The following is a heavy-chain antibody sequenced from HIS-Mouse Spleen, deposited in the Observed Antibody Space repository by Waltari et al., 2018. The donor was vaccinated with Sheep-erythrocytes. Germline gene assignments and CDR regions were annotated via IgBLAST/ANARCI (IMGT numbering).Heavy chain of an antibody. CDR3: AKGDAMVYDAFDI. CDR1: GCTFSSSG. V-gene: IGHV3-30*18. D-gene: IGHD2-8*01. Sequence: QVQLVESGGGVVQPGRSLRLACAASGCTFSSSGMHWVRQAPGKGLGWVAVISYDGSNKYYADSVKGRFTISRDNSKNTLYLQMNSLRAEDTAVYYCAKGDAMVYDAFDIWGQGTMVTVSS. CDR2: ISYDGSNK. J-gene: IGHJ3*02.